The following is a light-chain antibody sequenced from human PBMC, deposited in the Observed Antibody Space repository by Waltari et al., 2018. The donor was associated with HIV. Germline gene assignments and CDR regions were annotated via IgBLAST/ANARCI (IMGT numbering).Light chain of an antibody. J-gene: IGLJ3*02. Sequence: SFELTQPSSVSVSPGQTARITCSGDILAKKYVRWLQQRPGQAPLLIILKDNERPSGIPERFSGSSTGTPVPLTISGVQGADEADSYCYSAANFIWVFGGGTRLTVL. CDR3: YSAANFIWV. CDR2: KDN. CDR1: ILAKKY. V-gene: IGLV3-27*01.